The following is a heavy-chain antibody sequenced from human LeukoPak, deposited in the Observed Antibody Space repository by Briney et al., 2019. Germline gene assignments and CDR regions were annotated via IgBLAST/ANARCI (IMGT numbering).Heavy chain of an antibody. Sequence: SVKVSCKASGYTFTSYGISWVRQAPGQGLEWMGGIIPIFGTANYAQKFQGRVTITADESTSTAYMELSSLRSEDTAVYYCAHLVSGWYGGVRMDYWGQGTLVTVSS. CDR1: GYTFTSYG. V-gene: IGHV1-69*13. CDR2: IIPIFGTA. D-gene: IGHD6-19*01. CDR3: AHLVSGWYGGVRMDY. J-gene: IGHJ4*02.